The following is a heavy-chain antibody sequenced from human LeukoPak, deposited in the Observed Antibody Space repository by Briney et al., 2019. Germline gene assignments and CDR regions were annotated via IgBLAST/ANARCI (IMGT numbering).Heavy chain of an antibody. CDR1: GFTYSSYA. Sequence: GGSLRLSCAASGFTYSSYAMSWVRQAPGKGLEWVSAISGSGGSTYYAVSVKGRFTISRDNSKNTLYLQMNSLRAEDTAVYYCAKPSRGATNYWGQGTLVTVSS. J-gene: IGHJ4*02. D-gene: IGHD1-26*01. CDR2: ISGSGGST. V-gene: IGHV3-23*01. CDR3: AKPSRGATNY.